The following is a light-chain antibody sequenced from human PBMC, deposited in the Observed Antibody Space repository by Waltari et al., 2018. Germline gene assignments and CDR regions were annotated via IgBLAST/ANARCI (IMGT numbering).Light chain of an antibody. V-gene: IGKV3-11*01. CDR3: QQRSNWPRT. CDR1: QSVSSQ. Sequence: EVVLTQSPATLSLSPGERATLSCRASQSVSSQLAGFQQKPGQAPRLLIYDTSNRATGMPARFSGSGSGADYTLTISSLGPEDFAVYYCQQRSNWPRTFGQGTKVEIK. CDR2: DTS. J-gene: IGKJ1*01.